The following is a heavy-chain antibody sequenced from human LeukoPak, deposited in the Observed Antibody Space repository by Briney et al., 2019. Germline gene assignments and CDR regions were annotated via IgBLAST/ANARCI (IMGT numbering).Heavy chain of an antibody. CDR1: GYSFTSYW. D-gene: IGHD3-9*01. V-gene: IGHV1-18*04. CDR3: ARDTGLRYFDWLSLQPNWYFDL. J-gene: IGHJ2*01. CDR2: INPNSGGT. Sequence: GESLKISCKGSGYSFTSYWIGWVRQAPGQGLEWMGWINPNSGGTNYAQKLQGRVTMTTDTSTSTAYMELRSLRSDDTAVYYCARDTGLRYFDWLSLQPNWYFDLWGRGTLVTVSS.